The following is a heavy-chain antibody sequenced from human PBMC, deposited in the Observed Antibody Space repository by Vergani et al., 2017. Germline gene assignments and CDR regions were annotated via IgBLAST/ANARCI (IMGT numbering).Heavy chain of an antibody. V-gene: IGHV3-23*01. CDR1: GFTFNHYA. CDR2: ISGSGGST. D-gene: IGHD5-12*01. Sequence: EVQLLESGGDLVQPGGSLRLFCAASGFTFNHYAMNWVRQAPGKGLEWVSGISGSGGSTYYAGSVKGRFTISRESSKNTLYLQMNSLSAGDTAVYYCAKANPRNSGYDYLYYYHAMDVWGQGTTVTVSS. J-gene: IGHJ6*02. CDR3: AKANPRNSGYDYLYYYHAMDV.